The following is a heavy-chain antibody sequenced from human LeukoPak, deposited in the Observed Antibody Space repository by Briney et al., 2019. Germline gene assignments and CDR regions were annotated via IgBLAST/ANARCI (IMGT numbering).Heavy chain of an antibody. D-gene: IGHD2-2*02. CDR1: GYSISSGYY. CDR2: IYHSGST. V-gene: IGHV4-38-2*02. J-gene: IGHJ4*02. CDR3: ARVILDCSSTSCYSMGLDY. Sequence: SETLSLTCTVSGYSISSGYYWGWIRQPPGKGLEWIGSIYHSGSTYYNPSLKSRVTISVDTSKDQFSLKLSSVTAADTAVYYCARVILDCSSTSCYSMGLDYWGPGTLVTVSS.